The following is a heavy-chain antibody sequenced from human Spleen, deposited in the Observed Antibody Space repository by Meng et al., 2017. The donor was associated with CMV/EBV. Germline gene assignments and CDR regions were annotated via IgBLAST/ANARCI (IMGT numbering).Heavy chain of an antibody. V-gene: IGHV4-34*01. CDR1: GGSFSGYY. D-gene: IGHD6-13*01. J-gene: IGHJ4*02. CDR3: ARHSSSWEIDY. Sequence: SETLSLTCAVYGGSFSGYYWSWIRQPPGKGLEWIGEINHSGSTYYNPSLKSRVTISVDTSKNQFSLKLSSVTAADTAVYYCARHSSSWEIDYWGQGTLVTVSS. CDR2: INHSGST.